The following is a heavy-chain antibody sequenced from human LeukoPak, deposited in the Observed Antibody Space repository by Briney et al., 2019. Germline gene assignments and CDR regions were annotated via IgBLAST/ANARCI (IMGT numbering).Heavy chain of an antibody. J-gene: IGHJ4*02. CDR3: AKDRGIQLWLFSDY. CDR2: ISGSGGST. Sequence: GGSLRLSCAASGFTFSSYAMSWVRQAPGKGPEWVSAISGSGGSTYYADSVKGRFTISRDNSKNTLYLQMNSLRAEDTAVYYCAKDRGIQLWLFSDYWGQGTLVTVSS. CDR1: GFTFSSYA. D-gene: IGHD5-18*01. V-gene: IGHV3-23*01.